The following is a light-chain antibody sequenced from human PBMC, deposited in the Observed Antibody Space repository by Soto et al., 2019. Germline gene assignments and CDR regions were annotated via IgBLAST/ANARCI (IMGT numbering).Light chain of an antibody. V-gene: IGKV1-5*03. CDR2: KAS. CDR3: QQYDDYPYT. Sequence: DIQMTQSPSTLSASVGDRVTITCRASQSISSWLAWYQQKPGEAPKILIYKASSLESGVPSSFSGSGSGTEFTLTLSSLQPDDFATYCCQQYDDYPYTFGQGTKREIK. J-gene: IGKJ2*01. CDR1: QSISSW.